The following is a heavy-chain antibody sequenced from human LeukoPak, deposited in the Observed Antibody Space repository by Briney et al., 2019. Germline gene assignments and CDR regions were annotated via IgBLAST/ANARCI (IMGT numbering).Heavy chain of an antibody. J-gene: IGHJ5*02. CDR3: ARGSVTIFGVALNWFDP. D-gene: IGHD3-3*01. Sequence: PSETLSLTCTVSGGSISSSSYYWSWIRQPPGKGLEWIGEINHSGSTNYNPSLKSRVTISVDTSKNQFSLKLSSVTAADTAVYYCARGSVTIFGVALNWFDPWGQGTLVTVSS. CDR2: INHSGST. V-gene: IGHV4-39*07. CDR1: GGSISSSSYY.